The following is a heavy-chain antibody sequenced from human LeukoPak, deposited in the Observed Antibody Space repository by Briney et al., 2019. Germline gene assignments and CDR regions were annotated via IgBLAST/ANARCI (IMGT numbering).Heavy chain of an antibody. CDR2: ISYDGSNK. D-gene: IGHD5-18*01. CDR1: GFTFSSYG. J-gene: IGHJ4*02. V-gene: IGHV3-30*03. CDR3: ARNLPSTASDY. Sequence: PGRSLRLSCAASGFTFSSYGMHWVRQAPGKGLEWVAVISYDGSNKYYADSVKGRFTISRDNSKNTLYLQMNSLRAEDTAVYYCARNLPSTASDYWGQGTLVTVSS.